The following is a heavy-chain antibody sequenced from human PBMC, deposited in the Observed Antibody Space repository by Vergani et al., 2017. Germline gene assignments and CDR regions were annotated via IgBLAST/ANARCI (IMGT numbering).Heavy chain of an antibody. CDR2: ISSSSSTI. V-gene: IGHV3-48*01. CDR1: GFTFSSYS. D-gene: IGHD1-26*01. CDR3: AGDRREVGAPYYFDC. Sequence: EVQLVESGGGLVQPGGSLRLSCAASGFTFSSYSMNWVRQAPGKGLEWVSYISSSSSTIYYADSVKGRFTISRDNAKNSLYLQMNSLRAEDTAVYYCAGDRREVGAPYYFDCWGQGTLVTVSS. J-gene: IGHJ4*02.